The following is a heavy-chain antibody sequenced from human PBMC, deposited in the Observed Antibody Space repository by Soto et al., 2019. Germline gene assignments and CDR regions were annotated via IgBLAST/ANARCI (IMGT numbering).Heavy chain of an antibody. J-gene: IGHJ6*02. D-gene: IGHD2-2*01. CDR1: GYTFTSYA. CDR3: ARAPPYCSSTSCYPPGTYGMDV. CDR2: INAGNGNT. V-gene: IGHV1-3*01. Sequence: ASVKVSCKASGYTFTSYAMHWVRQAPGQRLEWMGWINAGNGNTKYSQKFQGRVTITRDTSASTAYMELSSLRSEDTAVYYCARAPPYCSSTSCYPPGTYGMDVWGQGTTVTVSS.